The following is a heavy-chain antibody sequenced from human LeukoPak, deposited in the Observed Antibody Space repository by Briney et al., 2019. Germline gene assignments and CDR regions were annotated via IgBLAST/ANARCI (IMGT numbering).Heavy chain of an antibody. D-gene: IGHD1-14*01. CDR3: ARQYIKGWFDP. CDR2: IYYSGST. J-gene: IGHJ5*02. CDR1: GGSISSSSYY. Sequence: SETLSPTCTVSGGSISSSSYYWGWIRQPPGRGLEWIGSIYYSGSTYYNPSLKSRVTISVDTSKNQFSLKLSSVTAADTAVYYCARQYIKGWFDPWGQGTLVTVSS. V-gene: IGHV4-39*01.